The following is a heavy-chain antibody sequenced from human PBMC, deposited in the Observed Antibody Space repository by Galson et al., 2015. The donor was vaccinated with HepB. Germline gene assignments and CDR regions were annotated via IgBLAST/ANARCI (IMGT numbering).Heavy chain of an antibody. Sequence: SVKVSCKASGYTFTSYAMHWVRQAPGQRLEWMGWINAGNGNTKYSQKFQGGVTITRDTSASTAYMELSSLRSEDTAVYYCARRRGAYDSSGYYRFFDYWGQGTLVTVSS. V-gene: IGHV1-3*01. CDR3: ARRRGAYDSSGYYRFFDY. J-gene: IGHJ4*02. CDR1: GYTFTSYA. CDR2: INAGNGNT. D-gene: IGHD3-22*01.